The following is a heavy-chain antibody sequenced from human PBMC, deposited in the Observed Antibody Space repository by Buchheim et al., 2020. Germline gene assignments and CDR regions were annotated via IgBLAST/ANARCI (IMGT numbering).Heavy chain of an antibody. Sequence: QVQLVESGGGVVQPGRSLRLSCAASGFTFSSYGMHWVRQAPGKGLEWVAVISYDGSNKYYEDSVKGRFTISRDNSKNTLYPQMNSLRAEDTAVYYCAKETPGIAVAGTPFWGQGTL. J-gene: IGHJ4*02. CDR3: AKETPGIAVAGTPF. D-gene: IGHD6-19*01. V-gene: IGHV3-30*18. CDR1: GFTFSSYG. CDR2: ISYDGSNK.